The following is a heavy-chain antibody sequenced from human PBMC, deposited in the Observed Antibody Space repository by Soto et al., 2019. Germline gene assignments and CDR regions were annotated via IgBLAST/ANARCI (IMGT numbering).Heavy chain of an antibody. D-gene: IGHD3-10*01. CDR1: GFTFSSYA. CDR3: AKDVGGFGELPRGIFDY. CDR2: ISGSGGST. J-gene: IGHJ4*02. Sequence: EVQLLESGGGLVQPGGSLRLSCAASGFTFSSYAMSWVRQAPWKGLEWVSAISGSGGSTYYADSVKGRFTISRDNSKNTLYLQMNSLRAEDTAVYYCAKDVGGFGELPRGIFDYWGQGTLVTVSS. V-gene: IGHV3-23*01.